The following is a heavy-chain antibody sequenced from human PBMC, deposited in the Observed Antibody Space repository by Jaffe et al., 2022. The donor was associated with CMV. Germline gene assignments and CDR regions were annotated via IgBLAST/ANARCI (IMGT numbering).Heavy chain of an antibody. D-gene: IGHD2-15*01. Sequence: QLQLQESGPGLVKPSETLSLTCTVSGGSISSSSYYWGWIRQPPGKGLEWIGSIYYSGSTYYNPSLKSRVTISVDTSKNQFSLKLSSVTAADTAVYYCARGRGNEYCSGGSCYVDYYGMDVWGQGTTVTVSS. CDR2: IYYSGST. V-gene: IGHV4-39*01. J-gene: IGHJ6*02. CDR3: ARGRGNEYCSGGSCYVDYYGMDV. CDR1: GGSISSSSYY.